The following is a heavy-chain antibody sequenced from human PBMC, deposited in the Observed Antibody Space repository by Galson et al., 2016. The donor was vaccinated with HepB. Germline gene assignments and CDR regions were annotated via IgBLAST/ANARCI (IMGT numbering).Heavy chain of an antibody. V-gene: IGHV3-23*01. CDR1: GFAFSGYA. CDR2: ISGDGFTT. D-gene: IGHD5/OR15-5a*01. J-gene: IGHJ4*02. CDR3: AKSLHFDVYPSIDY. Sequence: SLRLSCAASGFAFSGYAMNWVRQAPGKGLEWVSGISGDGFTTFYADSVKGRFFISRDNPKNALYLQMNSLRAEDTAEYFCAKSLHFDVYPSIDYWGQGTLVTVSS.